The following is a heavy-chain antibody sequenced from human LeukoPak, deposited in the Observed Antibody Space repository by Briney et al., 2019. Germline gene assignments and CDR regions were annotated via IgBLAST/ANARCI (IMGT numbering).Heavy chain of an antibody. D-gene: IGHD2-2*01. Sequence: ASVKVSCKASGYTFTSYGISWVRQAPGQGFEWMGWISAYNGNTNYAQKLQGRVTMTTDTSTSTAYMELRSLRSDDTAVYYCARVPVGYCSSTSRYASIQPSHEFDYWGQGTLVTVSS. CDR3: ARVPVGYCSSTSRYASIQPSHEFDY. J-gene: IGHJ4*02. CDR1: GYTFTSYG. CDR2: ISAYNGNT. V-gene: IGHV1-18*04.